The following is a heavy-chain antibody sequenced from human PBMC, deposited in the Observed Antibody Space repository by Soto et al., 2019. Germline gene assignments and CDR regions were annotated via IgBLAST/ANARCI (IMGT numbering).Heavy chain of an antibody. CDR2: ISGSGTGT. J-gene: IGHJ4*02. V-gene: IGHV3-23*01. CDR3: ARSLSALCSLGDFKY. D-gene: IGHD3-16*01. Sequence: EVHLLESGGGLVQPGGSLRLSCAASGFTFSRYALNWVRQAPGKGLEWVAGISGSGTGTHYAPSVKGRFIISSDSSKNTFYLRMNSLRAEDTAMYYCARSLSALCSLGDFKYWGEGAMVTVSS. CDR1: GFTFSRYA.